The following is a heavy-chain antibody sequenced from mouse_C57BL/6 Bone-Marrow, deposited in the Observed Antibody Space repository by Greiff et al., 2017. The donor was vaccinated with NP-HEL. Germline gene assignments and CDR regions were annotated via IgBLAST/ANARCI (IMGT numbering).Heavy chain of an antibody. CDR1: GFTFSSYA. CDR2: ISDGGSYT. CDR3: ARDDYDGYYYAMDY. D-gene: IGHD2-4*01. Sequence: DVMLVESGGGLVKPGGSLKLSCAASGFTFSSYAMSWVRQTPEKRLEWVATISDGGSYTYYPDNVKGRFTISRDNAKNNLYLQMSHLKSEDTAMYYCARDDYDGYYYAMDYWGQGTSVTVSS. V-gene: IGHV5-4*01. J-gene: IGHJ4*01.